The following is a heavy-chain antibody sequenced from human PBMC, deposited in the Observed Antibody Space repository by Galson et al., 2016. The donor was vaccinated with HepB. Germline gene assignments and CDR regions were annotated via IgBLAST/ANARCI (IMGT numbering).Heavy chain of an antibody. CDR1: GFTFSDYY. CDR2: TRNKANGYTR. D-gene: IGHD2-15*01. Sequence: SLRLSCAASGFTFSDYYMDWVRQTPGKGLEWVGRTRNKANGYTREYAASVKGRFTISRDDSENSLYLQMNSLRSEDTAVYYCARAPYCSGGACYHSFDYWGQGTLVTVSS. V-gene: IGHV3-72*01. CDR3: ARAPYCSGGACYHSFDY. J-gene: IGHJ4*02.